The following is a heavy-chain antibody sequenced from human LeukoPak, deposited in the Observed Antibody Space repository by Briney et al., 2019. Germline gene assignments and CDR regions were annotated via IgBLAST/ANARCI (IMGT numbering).Heavy chain of an antibody. CDR1: GYTFSDYS. Sequence: AASVKVSCKASGYTFSDYSIHWVRQAPGQGLEWMGWMNPNSGNTGYAQKFQGRVTMTRNTSISTAYMELSSLRSEDTAVYYCARGSDIVATISDYWGQGTLVTVSS. CDR3: ARGSDIVATISDY. CDR2: MNPNSGNT. J-gene: IGHJ4*02. V-gene: IGHV1-8*02. D-gene: IGHD5-12*01.